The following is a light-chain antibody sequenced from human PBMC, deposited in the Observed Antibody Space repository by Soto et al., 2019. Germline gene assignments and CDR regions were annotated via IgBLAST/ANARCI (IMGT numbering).Light chain of an antibody. V-gene: IGKV3-15*01. CDR2: GAS. J-gene: IGKJ1*01. Sequence: EVVMTQSPATLSMSPGERATLSCRASQSVSSSLAWYQQKPGQAPRLLIYGASTRATGIPDMFSGSGSETEFPLIISSLQAEDFAIYYCQQYNNWWTFGQGTKVEIK. CDR1: QSVSSS. CDR3: QQYNNWWT.